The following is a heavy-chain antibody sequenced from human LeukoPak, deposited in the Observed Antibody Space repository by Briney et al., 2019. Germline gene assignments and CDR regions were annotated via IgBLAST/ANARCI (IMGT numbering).Heavy chain of an antibody. V-gene: IGHV3-11*04. CDR2: ISSSGSTI. D-gene: IGHD2-2*02. Sequence: GGSLRLSCAASGFTFSDYYMSGIRQAPGKGLEWVSYISSSGSTIYYADSVKGRFTISRDNAKNSLYLQMNSLRAEDTAVYYCARDIFEIVVVPAAIRMGNPFDYWGQGTLVTVSS. CDR3: ARDIFEIVVVPAAIRMGNPFDY. J-gene: IGHJ4*02. CDR1: GFTFSDYY.